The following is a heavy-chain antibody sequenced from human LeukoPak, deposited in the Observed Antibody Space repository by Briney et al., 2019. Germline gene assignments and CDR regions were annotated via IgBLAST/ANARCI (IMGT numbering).Heavy chain of an antibody. D-gene: IGHD3-10*01. J-gene: IGHJ3*02. CDR2: IYSGGST. Sequence: GGSLRLSCAASGFTVSSNYMSWVRQAPGKGLEWVSVIYSGGSTYYADSVKGRFTISGDNSKNTLYLQMNSLRAEDTAVYYCARDPRWFGESDAFDIWGQGTMVTVSS. CDR3: ARDPRWFGESDAFDI. CDR1: GFTVSSNY. V-gene: IGHV3-66*01.